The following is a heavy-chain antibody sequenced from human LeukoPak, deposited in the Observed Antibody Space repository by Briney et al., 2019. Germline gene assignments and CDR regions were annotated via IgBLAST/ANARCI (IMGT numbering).Heavy chain of an antibody. CDR3: AREGCSSTSCYYYMDV. V-gene: IGHV1-69*05. Sequence: SVKVSCKASGGTFSSYAISWVRQAPGQGLEWMGGIIPIFGTANYAQKLQGRVTMTTDTSTSTAYMELRSLRSDDTAVYYCAREGCSSTSCYYYMDVWGKGTTATVSS. CDR2: IIPIFGTA. D-gene: IGHD2-2*01. CDR1: GGTFSSYA. J-gene: IGHJ6*03.